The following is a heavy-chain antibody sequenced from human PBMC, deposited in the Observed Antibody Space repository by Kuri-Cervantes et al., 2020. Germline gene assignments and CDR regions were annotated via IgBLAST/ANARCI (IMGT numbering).Heavy chain of an antibody. V-gene: IGHV3-15*01. CDR2: IKSKTDGGTT. CDR3: TTDPHYYDYYYYGMDV. CDR1: GFTFSNAW. J-gene: IGHJ6*02. D-gene: IGHD3-22*01. Sequence: GESLKISCAASGFTFSNAWMSWVRQAPGKGLEWVGRIKSKTDGGTTDYAAPVKGRFTISRDDSKNTLYLQMNSLKTEDTAVYYCTTDPHYYDYYYYGMDVWSQGTTVTVSS.